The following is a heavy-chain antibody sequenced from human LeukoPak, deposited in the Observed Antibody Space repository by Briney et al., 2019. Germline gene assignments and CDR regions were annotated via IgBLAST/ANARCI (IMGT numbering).Heavy chain of an antibody. D-gene: IGHD2-15*01. CDR3: ARRGYCSGGTCLTFDL. J-gene: IGHJ4*02. CDR1: GGSISTYL. CDR2: IYNSGNT. Sequence: PSETLSLTCTVSGGSISTYLWSWIRQPPGKGLEWIGYIYNSGNTNYNPSLKSRLTISVDTSKNQFSLKLSSVTAADTAVYYCARRGYCSGGTCLTFDLWGQGTLVTVSS. V-gene: IGHV4-59*08.